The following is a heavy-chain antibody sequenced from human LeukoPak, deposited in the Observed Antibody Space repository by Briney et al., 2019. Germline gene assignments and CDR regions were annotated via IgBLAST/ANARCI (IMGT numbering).Heavy chain of an antibody. CDR3: ARDPSPFMVTYFDY. V-gene: IGHV3-21*01. J-gene: IGHJ4*02. CDR1: GFTFSSYS. Sequence: GGSLRLSCAASGFTFSSYSMNWVRQAPGKGLEWVSSISSSSSYIYYADSVKGRLTISRDNAKNSLYLQMNSLRAEDTAVYYCARDPSPFMVTYFDYWGQGTLVTVSS. CDR2: ISSSSSYI. D-gene: IGHD3-10*01.